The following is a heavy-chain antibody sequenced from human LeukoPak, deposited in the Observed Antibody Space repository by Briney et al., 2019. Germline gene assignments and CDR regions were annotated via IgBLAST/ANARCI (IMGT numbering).Heavy chain of an antibody. CDR1: GYTFTGYY. J-gene: IGHJ3*02. Sequence: ASVKVSCKASGYTFTGYYMHWVRQAPGQGLEWMGWINPNSGGTNYAQTFQGRVTMTRDTSISTAYMELSRLRSDDTAVYYCATPGTPYTMSDAFDIWGQGTMVTVSS. CDR2: INPNSGGT. D-gene: IGHD3-10*02. CDR3: ATPGTPYTMSDAFDI. V-gene: IGHV1-2*02.